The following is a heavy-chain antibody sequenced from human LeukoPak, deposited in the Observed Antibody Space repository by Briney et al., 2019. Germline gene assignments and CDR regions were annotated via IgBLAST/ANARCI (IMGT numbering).Heavy chain of an antibody. CDR1: GFTFSSYS. V-gene: IGHV3-21*01. J-gene: IGHJ4*02. Sequence: GSLRLSCAASGFTFSSYSMNWVCQAPGKGLEWVSSISSSSSYIYYADSVKGRFTISRDNAKNSLYLQMNSLRAEDTAVYYCVTAAGLGVYYFDYWGQGTLVTVSS. D-gene: IGHD6-13*01. CDR2: ISSSSSYI. CDR3: VTAAGLGVYYFDY.